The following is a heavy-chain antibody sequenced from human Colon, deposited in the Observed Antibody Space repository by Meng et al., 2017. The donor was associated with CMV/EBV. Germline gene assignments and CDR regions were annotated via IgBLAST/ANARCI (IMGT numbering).Heavy chain of an antibody. Sequence: GGSLRLSCAASAFKFSFYGMHWVRQAPGKGLEWVAFIWYDGSNSYHADSVKGRFTISRDNSKSTLYLQMNSLRAEDTAIYYCAKDGACSSSSCQTPLDYWGQGTLVTVSS. V-gene: IGHV3-30*02. J-gene: IGHJ4*02. D-gene: IGHD2-2*01. CDR1: AFKFSFYG. CDR2: IWYDGSNS. CDR3: AKDGACSSSSCQTPLDY.